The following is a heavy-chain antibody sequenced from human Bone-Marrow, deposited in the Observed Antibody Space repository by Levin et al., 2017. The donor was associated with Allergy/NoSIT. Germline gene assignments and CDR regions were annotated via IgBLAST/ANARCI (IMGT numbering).Heavy chain of an antibody. CDR1: GASLRSADYY. CDR3: AREARNNPVNSCRGGTCSDNYNYYGLDV. CDR2: IYYTGHT. Sequence: SETLSLTCPVSGASLRSADYYWSWIRQSPEKGLEWIGYIYYTGHTYHNPSLMSRFTISIDLSKNQFSLRLTSVTAADTAVYYCAREARNNPVNSCRGGTCSDNYNYYGLDVRGQGITVTVSS. V-gene: IGHV4-30-4*01. J-gene: IGHJ6*02. D-gene: IGHD2-15*01.